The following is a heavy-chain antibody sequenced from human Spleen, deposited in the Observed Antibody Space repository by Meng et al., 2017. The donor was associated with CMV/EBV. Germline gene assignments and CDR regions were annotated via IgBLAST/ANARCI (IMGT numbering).Heavy chain of an antibody. CDR3: ARVHIAAAGYYYNGMDV. V-gene: IGHV1-8*01. CDR2: MNPNNGDT. Sequence: ASVKVSCKASGYIFTSYDINWVRQATGQGLEWMGWMNPNNGDTGYAQKFQGRLSMTRNTSISTAYMELSSLRSDDTAVYYCARVHIAAAGYYYNGMDVWGQGTTVTVSS. CDR1: GYIFTSYD. J-gene: IGHJ6*02. D-gene: IGHD6-13*01.